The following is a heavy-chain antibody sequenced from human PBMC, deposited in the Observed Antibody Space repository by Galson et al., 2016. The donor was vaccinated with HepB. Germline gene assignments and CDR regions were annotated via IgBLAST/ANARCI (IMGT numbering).Heavy chain of an antibody. J-gene: IGHJ6*02. Sequence: SVKVSCKASGYTFTSDTIHWVRQAPGQRLEWMGWINAGNGNTKYSQNFQGRVTITRDTSASTAYMELSSLRSEDTAVYYCAGSSTTSRNYYYYGMDVWGQGTTVTVSS. CDR2: INAGNGNT. CDR3: AGSSTTSRNYYYYGMDV. V-gene: IGHV1-3*01. CDR1: GYTFTSDT. D-gene: IGHD2-2*01.